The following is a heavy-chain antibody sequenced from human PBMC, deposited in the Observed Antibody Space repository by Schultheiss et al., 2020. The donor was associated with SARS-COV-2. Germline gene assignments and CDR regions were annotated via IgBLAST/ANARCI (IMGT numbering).Heavy chain of an antibody. D-gene: IGHD5-18*01. CDR2: IWYDGSNK. V-gene: IGHV3-33*08. CDR1: GFTFSSYG. Sequence: GGSLRLSCAASGFTFSSYGMHWVRQAPGKGLEWVAVIWYDGSNKYYADSVKGRFTISRDNSKNTLYLQMNSLRAEDTAVYYCASEQLWLQGLDYWGQGTTVTVSS. CDR3: ASEQLWLQGLDY. J-gene: IGHJ4*03.